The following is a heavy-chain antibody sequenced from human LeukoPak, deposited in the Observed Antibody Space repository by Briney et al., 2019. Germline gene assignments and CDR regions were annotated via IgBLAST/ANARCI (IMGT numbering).Heavy chain of an antibody. CDR2: INHSGST. J-gene: IGHJ3*02. Sequence: SETLSLTCAVYGGSFSGYYWSWIRQPPGKGLEWIGEINHSGSTNYNPSLKSRVTMSVDTSKNQFSLKLSSVTAADTAVYYCARDLRIGAFDIWGQGTMVTVSS. CDR3: ARDLRIGAFDI. D-gene: IGHD2-15*01. CDR1: GGSFSGYY. V-gene: IGHV4-34*01.